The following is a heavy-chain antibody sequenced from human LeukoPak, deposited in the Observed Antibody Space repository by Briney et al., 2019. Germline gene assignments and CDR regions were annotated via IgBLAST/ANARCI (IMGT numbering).Heavy chain of an antibody. CDR3: ARDRIYYDSSGLDY. V-gene: IGHV3-21*01. D-gene: IGHD3-22*01. Sequence: GGPLGLSCAASGFTFSSYSMNWVRQAPGKGLEWVSSISSSSSYIYYADSVKGRFTISRDNAKNSLYLQMNSLRAEDTAVYYCARDRIYYDSSGLDYWGQGTLVTVSS. CDR2: ISSSSSYI. CDR1: GFTFSSYS. J-gene: IGHJ4*02.